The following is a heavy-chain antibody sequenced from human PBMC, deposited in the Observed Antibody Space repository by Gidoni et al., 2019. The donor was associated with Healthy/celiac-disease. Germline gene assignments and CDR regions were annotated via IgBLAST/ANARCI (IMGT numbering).Heavy chain of an antibody. CDR1: GYTFTSYG. Sequence: QVQLVQSGAEVKKPGASVKVSCKASGYTFTSYGISWVRQAPGQGLEWMGWISAYNGNTNYAQKRQGRVTMTTDTSTSTAYMELRSRRSDDTAVYYCARSRIQLWPEGGNWFDPWGQGTLVTVSS. D-gene: IGHD5-18*01. CDR2: ISAYNGNT. CDR3: ARSRIQLWPEGGNWFDP. J-gene: IGHJ5*02. V-gene: IGHV1-18*01.